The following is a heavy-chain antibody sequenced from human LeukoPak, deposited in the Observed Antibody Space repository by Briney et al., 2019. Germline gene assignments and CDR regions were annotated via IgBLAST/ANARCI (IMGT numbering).Heavy chain of an antibody. Sequence: SPSLSLTCAFSGDSFSINSAAWTWIRQSPSRGLEWVGRTYYRSKWYNDYAVSVKSRITINPDTSKNQFSLKLNSVTPEDTAVYYCARGPLGATRFDYWGEGTLVTVSS. CDR1: GDSFSINSAA. D-gene: IGHD1-26*01. J-gene: IGHJ4*02. CDR3: ARGPLGATRFDY. V-gene: IGHV6-1*01. CDR2: TYYRSKWYN.